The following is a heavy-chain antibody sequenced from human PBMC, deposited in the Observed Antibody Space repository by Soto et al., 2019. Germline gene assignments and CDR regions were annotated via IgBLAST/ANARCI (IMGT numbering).Heavy chain of an antibody. Sequence: QEQLVQSGAEVKMPGASMKVSCKASGFMFTGYYMHWVRQAPGQGLEWMGWIDPKSGDTNYAQKFQGWVTMTSDASINTAYMELRRLTSDDTAVYYCARDGQWDFWSGYYRGRRDYYAMDVWGQGTTVTVSS. CDR1: GFMFTGYY. J-gene: IGHJ6*02. D-gene: IGHD3-3*01. CDR2: IDPKSGDT. CDR3: ARDGQWDFWSGYYRGRRDYYAMDV. V-gene: IGHV1-2*04.